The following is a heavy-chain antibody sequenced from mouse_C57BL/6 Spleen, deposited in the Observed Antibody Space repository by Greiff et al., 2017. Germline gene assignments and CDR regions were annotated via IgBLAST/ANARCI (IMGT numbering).Heavy chain of an antibody. CDR1: GYTFTSYW. Sequence: QVHVKQPGAELVRPGSSLKLSCTASGYTFTSYWLAWVQQTPGQGLEWIGNISPSDSETHYTQKFKDKVTLSVDKSSSTAYMQLSSLTSVDSAVYYCAREGRDGDCGAAWFAYWGQGTLVTVAA. D-gene: IGHD2-13*01. V-gene: IGHV1-61*01. CDR3: AREGRDGDCGAAWFAY. J-gene: IGHJ3*01. CDR2: ISPSDSET.